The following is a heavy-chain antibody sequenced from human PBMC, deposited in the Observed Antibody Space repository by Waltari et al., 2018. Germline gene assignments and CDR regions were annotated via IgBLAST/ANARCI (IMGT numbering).Heavy chain of an antibody. CDR2: INHSGRT. Sequence: QVQLQQWGAGLLKPSETLSLTCAVYGGSFSGYYWSWIRQPPGKGLEWIGEINHSGRTNYNPALKSRVTISVDTSKNQFSLKLGSVTAADTAVYYCARGRGYCSGGSCGWIDPWGQGTLVTVSS. CDR1: GGSFSGYY. CDR3: ARGRGYCSGGSCGWIDP. V-gene: IGHV4-34*01. J-gene: IGHJ5*02. D-gene: IGHD2-15*01.